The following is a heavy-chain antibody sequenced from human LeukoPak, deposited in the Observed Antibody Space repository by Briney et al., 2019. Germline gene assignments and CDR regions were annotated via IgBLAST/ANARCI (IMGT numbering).Heavy chain of an antibody. D-gene: IGHD3-22*01. CDR2: IYHSGST. CDR3: ARGSYYDSSGFFPIFDI. V-gene: IGHV4-30-2*01. CDR1: GGSISSGGYY. J-gene: IGHJ3*02. Sequence: SQTLSLTCTVSGGSISSGGYYWSWIRQPPGKGLEWIGYIYHSGSTYYNPSLKSRVTISVDRSKNQFSLKLSSVTAADTAVYYCARGSYYDSSGFFPIFDIWGQGTMVTVSS.